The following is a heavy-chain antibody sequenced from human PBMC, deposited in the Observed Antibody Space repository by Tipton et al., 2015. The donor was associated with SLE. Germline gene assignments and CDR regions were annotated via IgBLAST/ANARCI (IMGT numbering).Heavy chain of an antibody. J-gene: IGHJ6*02. CDR2: IYYSGST. CDR3: ARVQWELLGPGGMDV. D-gene: IGHD1-26*01. V-gene: IGHV4-59*01. Sequence: TLSLTCTVSGGSISSYYWSWIRQPPGKGLEWIGYIYYSGSTNYNPSLKSRVTISVDTSKNPFSLKLSSVTAADTAVYYCARVQWELLGPGGMDVWGQGTTVTVSS. CDR1: GGSISSYY.